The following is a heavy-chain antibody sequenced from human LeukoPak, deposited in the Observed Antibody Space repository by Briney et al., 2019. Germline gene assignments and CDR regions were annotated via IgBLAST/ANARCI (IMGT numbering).Heavy chain of an antibody. CDR2: INPNSGGT. V-gene: IGHV1-2*02. Sequence: ASVKVSCKASGYTFTGYYMHWVRQAPGQGLEWMGWINPNSGGTNYAQKFQGRVTMTRDTSISTAYMELSRLRSDDTAVYYCARDFMTTVTYWLDPWGQGTLVTVSS. CDR3: ARDFMTTVTYWLDP. J-gene: IGHJ5*02. CDR1: GYTFTGYY. D-gene: IGHD4-4*01.